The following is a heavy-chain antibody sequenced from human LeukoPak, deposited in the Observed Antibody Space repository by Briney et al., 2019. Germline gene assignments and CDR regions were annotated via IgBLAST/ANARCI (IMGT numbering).Heavy chain of an antibody. J-gene: IGHJ4*02. D-gene: IGHD3-22*01. V-gene: IGHV3-23*01. CDR1: GFTFSSYA. Sequence: GGSLRLSCAASGFTFSSYAMSWVRQAPGKGLEWVSGISGSGDNTYYADSVKGRFTISRDNSKNTLYVQVNSLGTEDTAAYYCARGSYYDSSGSFYFDYWGQGTLVTVSS. CDR3: ARGSYYDSSGSFYFDY. CDR2: ISGSGDNT.